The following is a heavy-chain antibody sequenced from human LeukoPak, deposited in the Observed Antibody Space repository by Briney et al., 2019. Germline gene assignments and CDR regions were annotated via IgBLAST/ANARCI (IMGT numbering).Heavy chain of an antibody. V-gene: IGHV3-30*18. D-gene: IGHD6-13*01. CDR3: AKGAHIAAAATPAGDWFDP. Sequence: GGSLRLSCAASGVTFSSYGMHWVRQAPGKGLEWVAVISYDGSNKYYADSVKGRFTISRDNSKNTLYLQMNSLRAEDTAVYYCAKGAHIAAAATPAGDWFDPWGQGTLVTVSS. CDR2: ISYDGSNK. J-gene: IGHJ5*02. CDR1: GVTFSSYG.